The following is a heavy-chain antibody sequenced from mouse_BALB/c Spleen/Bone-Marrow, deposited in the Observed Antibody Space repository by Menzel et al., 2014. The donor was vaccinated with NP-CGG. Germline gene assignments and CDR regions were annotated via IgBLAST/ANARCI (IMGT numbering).Heavy chain of an antibody. CDR3: ARNLLLRRAMDY. Sequence: VKLMESGPGLVQPSQSLSIPCTVSGFSLTSYGLHWVRQSPGKGLEWLGVVWSGGSTDYNAAFISRLSISKDNSKSQVFFKMNSLQANDTAIYYCARNLLLRRAMDYWGQGTSVTVSS. D-gene: IGHD1-1*01. J-gene: IGHJ4*01. V-gene: IGHV2-2*02. CDR2: VWSGGST. CDR1: GFSLTSYG.